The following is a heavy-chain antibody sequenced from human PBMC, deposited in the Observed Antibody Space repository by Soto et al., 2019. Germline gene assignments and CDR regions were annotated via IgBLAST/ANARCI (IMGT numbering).Heavy chain of an antibody. CDR2: INANNGNT. D-gene: IGHD3-9*01. CDR3: ARDTMTGYLQFDY. Sequence: QVQLVQSGAEVKKPGASVKVSCRASGYTFTNYGISWVRQAPGQGLEWMGWINANNGNTNYAQTLQGRVTMTTDTSTSTAYMELRSMSSGDTAVYYCARDTMTGYLQFDYWGQGTLVTVSS. V-gene: IGHV1-18*01. CDR1: GYTFTNYG. J-gene: IGHJ4*02.